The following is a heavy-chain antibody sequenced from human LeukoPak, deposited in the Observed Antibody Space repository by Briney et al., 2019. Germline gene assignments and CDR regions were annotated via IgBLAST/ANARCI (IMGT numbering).Heavy chain of an antibody. Sequence: PGGSLRLPCAASGFTFSSYDMSWVRQAPGKGLESVSHISGSGSSTYYADSVKGRFTISRDNSKNTLYLQMNSLRAEDTAVYYCAKDRYYDSSGYLLDYWGQGTLVTVSS. CDR3: AKDRYYDSSGYLLDY. V-gene: IGHV3-23*01. D-gene: IGHD3-22*01. CDR2: ISGSGSST. CDR1: GFTFSSYD. J-gene: IGHJ4*02.